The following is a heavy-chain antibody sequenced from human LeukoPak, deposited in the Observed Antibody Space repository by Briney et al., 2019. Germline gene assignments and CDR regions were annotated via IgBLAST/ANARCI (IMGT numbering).Heavy chain of an antibody. V-gene: IGHV3-30*02. J-gene: IGHJ4*02. D-gene: IGHD6-6*01. CDR1: GFTFRSYV. CDR3: AKDLEGSSNY. Sequence: PGGSLRLSCSASGFTFRSYVVHGVRRAPGKGREGGAFIRNEGSNKYYADCVEGRFTISRDNSKITLYLQMNSLRAEDTAVYYCAKDLEGSSNYWGQGTLVTVPS. CDR2: IRNEGSNK.